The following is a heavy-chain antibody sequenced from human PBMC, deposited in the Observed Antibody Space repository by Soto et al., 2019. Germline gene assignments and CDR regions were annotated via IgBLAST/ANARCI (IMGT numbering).Heavy chain of an antibody. CDR2: ISGSGGRT. CDR1: GFTFSSYA. D-gene: IGHD3-22*01. CDR3: AKTFYYYDTYGHFYFDY. J-gene: IGHJ4*02. V-gene: IGHV3-23*01. Sequence: GGSLRLSCAASGFTFSSYAMSWVRQAPGKGLEWVSVISGSGGRTYYADSVNGRFTISRDNSKNTLHLQMNSLRAEDTAVYYCAKTFYYYDTYGHFYFDYWGQGTLVTVSS.